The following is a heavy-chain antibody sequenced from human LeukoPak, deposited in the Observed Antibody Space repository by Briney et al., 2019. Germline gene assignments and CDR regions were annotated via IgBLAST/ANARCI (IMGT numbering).Heavy chain of an antibody. CDR2: ISGSGDNK. D-gene: IGHD2-2*02. Sequence: GGSLRLSCAASAIIFRSYAMSWVRRAPGKGLEWVSGISGSGDNKYYADSVKGRFTISRDNSKNTLYLQMNSLRAEDTAVYYCAKDLGYQLLYGFDYWGQGTLVTVSS. V-gene: IGHV3-23*01. CDR1: AIIFRSYA. J-gene: IGHJ4*02. CDR3: AKDLGYQLLYGFDY.